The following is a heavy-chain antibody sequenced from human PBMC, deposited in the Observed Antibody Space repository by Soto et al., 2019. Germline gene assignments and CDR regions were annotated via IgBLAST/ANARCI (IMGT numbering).Heavy chain of an antibody. D-gene: IGHD4-4*01. CDR3: GGVTPFSGYFDL. CDR2: IYYSGST. CDR1: DGSISSGDYY. Sequence: QVQLQESGPGLVKPSQTLSLTCTVSDGSISSGDYYWTWIRQPPGKGLEWIGYIYYSGSTYYNPSLKSRVTISVDTSKNQFSLKLSSVTAADTAVYYCGGVTPFSGYFDLWGRGTLVTVSS. V-gene: IGHV4-30-4*01. J-gene: IGHJ2*01.